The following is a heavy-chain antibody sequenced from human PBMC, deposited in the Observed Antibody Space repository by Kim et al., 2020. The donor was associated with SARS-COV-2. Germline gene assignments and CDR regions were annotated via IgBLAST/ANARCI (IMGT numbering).Heavy chain of an antibody. J-gene: IGHJ4*02. CDR2: ISYDGSKK. V-gene: IGHV3-30*18. CDR1: GFTFSSYG. D-gene: IGHD3-22*01. CDR3: AKDTYDSSGYYPYYFDC. Sequence: GGSLRLSCAASGFTFSSYGMHWVRQAPGKGLEWVAVISYDGSKKYFADSVQGRFTISRDNSKKTLYLQMNSLRAEDTALYYSAKDTYDSSGYYPYYFDCWGQGTLVTVSS.